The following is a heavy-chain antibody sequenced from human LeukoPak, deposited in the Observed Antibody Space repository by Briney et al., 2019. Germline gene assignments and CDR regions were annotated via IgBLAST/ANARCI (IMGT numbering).Heavy chain of an antibody. D-gene: IGHD6-19*01. CDR3: ARYIAVAGSFDY. J-gene: IGHJ4*02. CDR1: GDSISGYF. V-gene: IGHV4-4*07. Sequence: SETLSLTCTVSGDSISGYFWTWIRQPAGKGLEWIGRIYTSGSANYNSSLKSRVSMSVDTSKNQFSLKLSSVTAADTAVYYCARYIAVAGSFDYWGQGTLVTVSS. CDR2: IYTSGSA.